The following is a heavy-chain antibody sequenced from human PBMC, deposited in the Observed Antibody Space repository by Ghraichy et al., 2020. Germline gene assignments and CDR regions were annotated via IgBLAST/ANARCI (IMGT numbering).Heavy chain of an antibody. CDR3: ASSQSLALSNPRYCSGGSCYRWFDP. CDR2: IIPIFGTA. J-gene: IGHJ5*02. Sequence: SVKVSCKASGGTFSSYAISWVRQAPGQGLEWMGGIIPIFGTANYAQKFQGRVTITADKSTSTAYMELSSLRSEDTAVYYCASSQSLALSNPRYCSGGSCYRWFDPWGQGTLVTVSS. CDR1: GGTFSSYA. D-gene: IGHD2-15*01. V-gene: IGHV1-69*06.